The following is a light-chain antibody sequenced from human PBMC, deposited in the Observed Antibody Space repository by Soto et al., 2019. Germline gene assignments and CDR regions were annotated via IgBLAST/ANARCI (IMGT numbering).Light chain of an antibody. J-gene: IGKJ2*01. CDR1: QSLLHSRGYNY. V-gene: IGKV2-28*01. CDR2: LAS. Sequence: IVVTQSPVSLPVTPGEPASISCRSSQSLLHSRGYNYLVWYVQRPGQSPQVLIYLASNRASGVPERFSGSGSGTDFTLKISRVEPEDVGIYYCMQTLQTPHTFGRGTKLEIK. CDR3: MQTLQTPHT.